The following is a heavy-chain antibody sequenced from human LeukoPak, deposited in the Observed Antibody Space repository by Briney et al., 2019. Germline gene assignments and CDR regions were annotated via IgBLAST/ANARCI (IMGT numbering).Heavy chain of an antibody. CDR1: GFTFSNYA. CDR2: ISGTGGSI. Sequence: GGSLRLSCAASGFTFSNYAMMWVRQAPGKGLEWVSGISGTGGSIFDADSAKGRFTISRDNSKNTLYLQINSLRAEDTAVYYCARGGWGAIFDYWGQGTLVTVSS. V-gene: IGHV3-23*01. J-gene: IGHJ4*02. D-gene: IGHD3-10*01. CDR3: ARGGWGAIFDY.